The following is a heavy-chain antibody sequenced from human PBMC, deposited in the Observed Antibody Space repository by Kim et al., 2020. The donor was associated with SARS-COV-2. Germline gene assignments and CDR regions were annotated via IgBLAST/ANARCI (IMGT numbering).Heavy chain of an antibody. D-gene: IGHD3-10*01. Sequence: SETLSLTCAVYGGSFSGYYWSWIRQPPGKGLEWIGEINHSGSTNYNPSLKSRVTISVDTSKNQFSLKLSSVTAADTAVYYCAREPGPLGERKNWFDPWGQGTLVTVSS. CDR2: INHSGST. CDR3: AREPGPLGERKNWFDP. J-gene: IGHJ5*02. V-gene: IGHV4-34*01. CDR1: GGSFSGYY.